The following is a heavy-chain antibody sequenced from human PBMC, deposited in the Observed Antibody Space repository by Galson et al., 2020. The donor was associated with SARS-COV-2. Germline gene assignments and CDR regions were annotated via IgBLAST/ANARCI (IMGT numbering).Heavy chain of an antibody. V-gene: IGHV3-53*01. D-gene: IGHD2-21*01. Sequence: LSLTCAASGLSVSSNYMNWVRQAPGKGLEWVSVIYSGGTRYYADSVKGRFTVSRDSSKNTLYLQMSSLRAEDTAVYYCARKTCRGACFSGYYFDYWGQGTLVTVSS. CDR1: GLSVSSNY. CDR3: ARKTCRGACFSGYYFDY. CDR2: IYSGGTR. J-gene: IGHJ4*02.